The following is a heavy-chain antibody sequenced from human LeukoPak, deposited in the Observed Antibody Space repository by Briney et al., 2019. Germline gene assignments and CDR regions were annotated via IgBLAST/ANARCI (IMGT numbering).Heavy chain of an antibody. V-gene: IGHV3-23*01. CDR1: GFTFSSYD. CDR2: IRSDGGST. D-gene: IGHD6-13*01. CDR3: ATLASGYSSPFDY. J-gene: IGHJ4*02. Sequence: GGSLRLSCAASGFTFSSYDMSWVRQAPGKGLEWGSCIRSDGGSTLYADSVKGRFTISRDNSKNTLYAEMTSLRAEDTAVYYCATLASGYSSPFDYWGQGTLVTVSS.